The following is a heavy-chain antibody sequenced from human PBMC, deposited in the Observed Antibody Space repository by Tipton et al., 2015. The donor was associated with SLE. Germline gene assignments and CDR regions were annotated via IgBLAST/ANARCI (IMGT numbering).Heavy chain of an antibody. V-gene: IGHV4-34*01. Sequence: TLSLTCAVYGGSFSGYYWSWIRQPPGKGLEWIGEINHSGGTNYNPSLKSRVTISVDTSKNQFSLKLSSVTAADTAVYYCARAPDGAVAGMSEYWGQGTLVTVSS. J-gene: IGHJ4*02. D-gene: IGHD6-19*01. CDR3: ARAPDGAVAGMSEY. CDR1: GGSFSGYY. CDR2: INHSGGT.